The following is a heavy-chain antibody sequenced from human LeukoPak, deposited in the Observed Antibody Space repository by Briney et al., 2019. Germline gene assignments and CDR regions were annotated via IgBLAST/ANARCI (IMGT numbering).Heavy chain of an antibody. CDR1: GFTFDDYA. CDR2: ISGSGGST. V-gene: IGHV3-23*01. J-gene: IGHJ4*02. Sequence: PGRSLRLSCAASGFTFDDYAMSWVRQAPGKGLEWVSAISGSGGSTYYADSVKGRFTISRDNSKNTLYLQMNSLRAEDTAVYYCAKHMDHTYDSSGYDYWGQGTLVTVSS. D-gene: IGHD3-22*01. CDR3: AKHMDHTYDSSGYDY.